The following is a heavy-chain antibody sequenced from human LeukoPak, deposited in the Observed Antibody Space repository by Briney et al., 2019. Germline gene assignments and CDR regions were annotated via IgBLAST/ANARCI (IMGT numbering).Heavy chain of an antibody. J-gene: IGHJ4*02. D-gene: IGHD3-10*01. V-gene: IGHV1-2*02. CDR1: GYTFTGYY. CDR3: ARLWFGELLSGYFDY. CDR2: INPNSGGT. Sequence: ASVKVSCKASGYTFTGYYMHWVRQAPGQGLEWMGWINPNSGGTNYAQKFQGRVTMTRDTSISTAYMELSRLRSDDTAVYYCARLWFGELLSGYFDYWGQGTLVTVSS.